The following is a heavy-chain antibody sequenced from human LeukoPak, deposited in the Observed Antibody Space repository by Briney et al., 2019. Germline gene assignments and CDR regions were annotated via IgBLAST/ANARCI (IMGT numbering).Heavy chain of an antibody. V-gene: IGHV1-2*06. CDR3: TRESGSYHGNDY. J-gene: IGHJ4*02. D-gene: IGHD1-26*01. Sequence: ASVTVSCKASGYTFTGYYMHWVRQAPGQGLEWMGRINPNNGATNYAQTLQGRLAITGDTSISTAYMELSSLRSGDTAVYYCTRESGSYHGNDYWGQGTLVTVSS. CDR2: INPNNGAT. CDR1: GYTFTGYY.